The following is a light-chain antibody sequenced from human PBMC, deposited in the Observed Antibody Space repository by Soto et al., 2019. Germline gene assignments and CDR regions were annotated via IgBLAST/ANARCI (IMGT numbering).Light chain of an antibody. CDR1: SSDVGAYNY. CDR3: SSCTTSSTFV. J-gene: IGLJ1*01. Sequence: QSVLTQPASVSGSPGQSITISCAGSSSDVGAYNYVSWYQQHPGRAPKLMIYHVTNRPSGISDRFSGSKSGNTASLTISGLQAEDEADYYCSSCTTSSTFVFGTGTKVTVL. V-gene: IGLV2-14*03. CDR2: HVT.